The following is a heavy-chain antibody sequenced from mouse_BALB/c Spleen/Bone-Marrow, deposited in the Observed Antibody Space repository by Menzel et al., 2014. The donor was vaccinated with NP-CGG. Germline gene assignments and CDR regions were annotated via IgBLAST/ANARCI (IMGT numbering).Heavy chain of an antibody. Sequence: VQLQESGAELVKPGTSVKLFCKASGYNFTSYRINWVKLRPGQGLEWIGDIYPGSGSTNYNEKFKSKATLTVDTSSSTAYMQLSSLASEDSALYYCARFSQLGLLAYWGQGTLVTVSA. CDR2: IYPGSGST. D-gene: IGHD3-1*01. CDR1: GYNFTSYR. J-gene: IGHJ3*01. CDR3: ARFSQLGLLAY. V-gene: IGHV1-55*01.